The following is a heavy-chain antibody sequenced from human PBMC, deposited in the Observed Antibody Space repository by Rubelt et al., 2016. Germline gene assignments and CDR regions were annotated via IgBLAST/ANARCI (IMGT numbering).Heavy chain of an antibody. CDR2: ISAYNGNT. V-gene: IGHV1-18*01. CDR3: ARVEYYYDSSGYSDY. Sequence: QVQLVQSGAEVKKPGASVKVSCKASGYTFTSCGISWVRQAPGQGLEWMGWISAYNGNTNYAQKVQGRVTMTTDTSTSTAYMELRSLRSDDTAVYYCARVEYYYDSSGYSDYWGQGTLVTVSS. CDR1: GYTFTSCG. D-gene: IGHD3-22*01. J-gene: IGHJ4*02.